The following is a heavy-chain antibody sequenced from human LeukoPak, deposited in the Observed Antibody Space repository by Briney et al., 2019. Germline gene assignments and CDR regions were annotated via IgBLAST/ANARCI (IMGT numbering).Heavy chain of an antibody. J-gene: IGHJ4*02. Sequence: GGSLRLSCAASGFTFSSYWMSWVRQAPGKGLEWVAVIWYDGSNKYYADSVKGRFTISRDNSKNTLYLQMNSLRAEDTAVYYCARAPEKDCTRTSCLDDFDHWGQGTLVTVSS. CDR1: GFTFSSYW. V-gene: IGHV3-33*08. D-gene: IGHD2-2*01. CDR2: IWYDGSNK. CDR3: ARAPEKDCTRTSCLDDFDH.